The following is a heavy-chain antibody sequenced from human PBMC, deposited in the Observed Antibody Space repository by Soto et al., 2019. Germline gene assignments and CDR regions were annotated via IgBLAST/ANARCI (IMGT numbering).Heavy chain of an antibody. CDR1: GFSLSTSGVG. CDR2: IYWDDDK. CDR3: AHSSNLYYYGSRSYSGFFDP. D-gene: IGHD3-10*01. V-gene: IGHV2-5*05. J-gene: IGHJ5*02. Sequence: QITFKESGPPLVKPTQTLTLTCTFSGFSLSTSGVGVGWIRQLPGKALEWLALIYWDDDKRYGTSLKSRLTLTKDISKTQVVLTMTHMDPVDTATYYRAHSSNLYYYGSRSYSGFFDPWGQGTLVTFSS.